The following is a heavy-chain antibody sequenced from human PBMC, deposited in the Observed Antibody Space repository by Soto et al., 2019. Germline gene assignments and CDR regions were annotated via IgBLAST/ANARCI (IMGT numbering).Heavy chain of an antibody. Sequence: GGSLRLSCAASGFAFSDYSMSWVRQAPGQGLERVASIKEAGNVKYYVDSVKGRFTISRDNAKNSLYLQMNSLRAEDTAVYYCARGPEPSVYYDILTGYSPTIDYWGQGTLVTVSS. CDR3: ARGPEPSVYYDILTGYSPTIDY. CDR2: IKEAGNVK. J-gene: IGHJ4*02. CDR1: GFAFSDYS. D-gene: IGHD3-9*01. V-gene: IGHV3-7*05.